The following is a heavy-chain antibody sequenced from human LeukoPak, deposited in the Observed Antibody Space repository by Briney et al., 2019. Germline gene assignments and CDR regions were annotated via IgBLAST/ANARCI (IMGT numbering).Heavy chain of an antibody. J-gene: IGHJ4*02. D-gene: IGHD1-26*01. CDR3: SRDPTYYLRYGYFDY. CDR1: GFTLSSSA. CDR2: INNVGSHI. V-gene: IGHV3-21*01. Sequence: GGSLRLSCAASGFTLSSSAMNWVRQAPGKGLEWVSSINNVGSHIYYAGSVKGRFTISRDNTKNSLYLQMNSLRAEDTAVYYCSRDPTYYLRYGYFDYWGQGALVTVSS.